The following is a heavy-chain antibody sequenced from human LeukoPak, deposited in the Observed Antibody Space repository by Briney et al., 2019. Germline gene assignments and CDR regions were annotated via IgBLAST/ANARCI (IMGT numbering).Heavy chain of an antibody. CDR3: AKIPGGTMVRGVGLLDY. D-gene: IGHD3-10*01. CDR2: IRYDGSNK. CDR1: GFTFSSYG. Sequence: PGGSLRLSCAASGFTFSSYGMHWVRQAPGKGLEWVAFIRYDGSNKYYADSVKGRFTISRDNSKNTLYLQMNSLRAEDTAVYYCAKIPGGTMVRGVGLLDYWGQGTLVTVSS. V-gene: IGHV3-30*02. J-gene: IGHJ4*02.